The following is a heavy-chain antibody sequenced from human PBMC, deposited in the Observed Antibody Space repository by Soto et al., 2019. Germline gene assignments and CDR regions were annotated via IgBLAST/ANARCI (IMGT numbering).Heavy chain of an antibody. J-gene: IGHJ6*02. CDR3: AKERWEGDGMEV. CDR1: GFTFSSYA. Sequence: EVQLLESGGGLVQPGGSLRLSCAASGFTFSSYAMSWVRQAPGKGLEWGSTIRASGGSTYYADSVKGRFTISRDNSKNTLYLQMNRLRAEDTAVCYCAKERWEGDGMEVWGHGTRGSVSS. D-gene: IGHD1-26*01. V-gene: IGHV3-23*01. CDR2: IRASGGST.